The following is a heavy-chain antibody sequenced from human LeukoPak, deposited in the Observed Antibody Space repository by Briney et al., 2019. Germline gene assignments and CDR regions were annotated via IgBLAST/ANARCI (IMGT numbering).Heavy chain of an antibody. D-gene: IGHD3-3*01. CDR3: AKTPVRRFPLYFDY. CDR2: ISGSGDNT. Sequence: PGGSLRLSCAASGFTFSSYAMNWVRQAPGKGLEWISSISGSGDNTYYADSVKGRFTISRDNSKNTLYLQMNSLRAEDTAVYYCAKTPVRRFPLYFDYWGQGTLVTVSS. J-gene: IGHJ4*02. CDR1: GFTFSSYA. V-gene: IGHV3-23*01.